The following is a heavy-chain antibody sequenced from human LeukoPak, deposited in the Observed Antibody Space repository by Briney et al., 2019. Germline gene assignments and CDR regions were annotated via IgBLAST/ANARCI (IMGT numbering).Heavy chain of an antibody. V-gene: IGHV1-8*02. Sequence: ASVKVSCKASGYTFTSYGINWVRQATGQGLEWMGWMTPNSGNTGYAQKFQGRVTMTRNTSISTAYMELSSLRSEDTAVYYCARAVPRIAVPARWFDPWGQGTLVTVSS. CDR3: ARAVPRIAVPARWFDP. J-gene: IGHJ5*02. D-gene: IGHD2-2*01. CDR2: MTPNSGNT. CDR1: GYTFTSYG.